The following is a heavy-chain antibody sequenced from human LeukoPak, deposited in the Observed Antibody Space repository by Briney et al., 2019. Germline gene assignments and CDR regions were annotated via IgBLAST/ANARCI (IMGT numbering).Heavy chain of an antibody. CDR1: GGSISSSSYY. V-gene: IGHV4-39*01. Sequence: SETLSLTCTVSGGSISSSSYYWGWIRQPPGKGLEWIGSIYYSGSTYYNPSLKSRVTISVDTSKNQFSLKLSSVTAADTAVYYCARGLDSSGYYPDFDYWGQGTLVTVSS. D-gene: IGHD3-22*01. J-gene: IGHJ4*02. CDR3: ARGLDSSGYYPDFDY. CDR2: IYYSGST.